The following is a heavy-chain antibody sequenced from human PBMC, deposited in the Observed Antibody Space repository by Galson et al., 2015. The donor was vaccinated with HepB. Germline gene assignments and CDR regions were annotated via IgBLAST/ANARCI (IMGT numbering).Heavy chain of an antibody. D-gene: IGHD1-26*01. CDR2: ISNTIDTK. CDR3: ARIALSGSYWYIDY. J-gene: IGHJ4*02. CDR1: GFTFSSYT. Sequence: SLRLSCAASGFTFSSYTMHWVRQAPGKGLEWIAYISNTIDTKFYADSVKGRFIISRDNAKNSLYLQMNSLRAEDTAGYYCARIALSGSYWYIDYWGQGTLVTVSS. V-gene: IGHV3-48*01.